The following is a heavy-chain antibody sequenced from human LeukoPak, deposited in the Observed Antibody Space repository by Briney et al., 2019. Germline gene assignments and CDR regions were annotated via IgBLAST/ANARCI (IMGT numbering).Heavy chain of an antibody. D-gene: IGHD3-3*01. CDR1: GGSISSSSYY. V-gene: IGHV4-39*01. Sequence: SETLSLTCTVSGGSISSSSYYWGWIRQPPGKGLEWIGSIYYSGSTYYNPSLKSRVTISVDTSKSQFSLKLSSVTAADTAVYYCARQRIWASIFGVVGGNWFDPWGQGTLVTVSS. J-gene: IGHJ5*02. CDR2: IYYSGST. CDR3: ARQRIWASIFGVVGGNWFDP.